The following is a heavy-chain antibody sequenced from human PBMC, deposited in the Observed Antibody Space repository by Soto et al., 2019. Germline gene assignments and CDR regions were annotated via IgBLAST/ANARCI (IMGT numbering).Heavy chain of an antibody. Sequence: GGSLRLSCAASGFNFSNHWMHWVRQRPAEGLVWVSRITSDGKSKAYAESVKGRFAISRDNAKNTLYLQMNGLTAEDTAVYYCARESGDWQLNWFDPWGQGTLVTVSS. V-gene: IGHV3-74*01. J-gene: IGHJ5*02. CDR3: ARESGDWQLNWFDP. CDR2: ITSDGKSK. D-gene: IGHD2-21*02. CDR1: GFNFSNHW.